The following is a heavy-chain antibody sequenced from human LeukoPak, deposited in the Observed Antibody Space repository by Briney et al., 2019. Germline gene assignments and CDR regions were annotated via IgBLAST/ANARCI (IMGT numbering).Heavy chain of an antibody. D-gene: IGHD3-22*01. Sequence: SETLSLTCTVSGGSISSGGYYRSWIRQHPGKGLEWIGYIYYSGSTNYNPSLKSRVTISVDTSKNQFSLKLSSVTAADTAVYYCATHYDSSGSPFDYWGQGTLVTVSS. CDR2: IYYSGST. J-gene: IGHJ4*02. CDR1: GGSISSGGYY. CDR3: ATHYDSSGSPFDY. V-gene: IGHV4-61*08.